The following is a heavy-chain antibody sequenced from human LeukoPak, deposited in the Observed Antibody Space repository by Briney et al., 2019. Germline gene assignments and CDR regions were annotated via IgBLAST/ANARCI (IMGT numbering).Heavy chain of an antibody. V-gene: IGHV3-23*01. CDR2: ISGSGGST. Sequence: GGSLRLSCAASGFTFSSYAMSWVRQAPGKGLEWFSAISGSGGSTYYADSVKRRFTISRDNSKNTLYLQMTSLRAEDTAVYYCAKVLTPQYYYYYYMDVWGKGTTVTVSS. J-gene: IGHJ6*03. CDR3: AKVLTPQYYYYYYMDV. CDR1: GFTFSSYA.